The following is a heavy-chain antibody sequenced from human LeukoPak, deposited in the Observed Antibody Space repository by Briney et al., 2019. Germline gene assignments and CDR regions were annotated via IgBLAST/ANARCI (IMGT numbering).Heavy chain of an antibody. CDR2: ISGSGGST. CDR3: AKGVPYCSGGSCYPYYFDY. CDR1: GFTFSSYA. D-gene: IGHD2-15*01. Sequence: GGSLRLSCAASGFTFSSYAMSWVRQAPGKGLEWVSAISGSGGSTYYADSVKGRFTISRDNSKNTLYLQMNSLRAEDTAVYYCAKGVPYCSGGSCYPYYFDYWGQGTLVTVSS. J-gene: IGHJ4*02. V-gene: IGHV3-23*01.